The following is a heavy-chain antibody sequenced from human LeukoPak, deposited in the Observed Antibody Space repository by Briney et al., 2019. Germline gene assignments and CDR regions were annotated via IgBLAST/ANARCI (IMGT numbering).Heavy chain of an antibody. CDR2: ISSNGGST. J-gene: IGHJ4*02. V-gene: IGHV3-64D*06. D-gene: IGHD3-10*01. CDR1: GFTFSSYA. Sequence: GGSLRLSCSASGFTFSSYAMHWVRQAPGTGLEYVSAISSNGGSTYYADSVKGRFTISRDNSKNTLYLQMSSLRAEDTAVYYCVKDSAMVRGVIIPYYFDYWGQGTLVTVSS. CDR3: VKDSAMVRGVIIPYYFDY.